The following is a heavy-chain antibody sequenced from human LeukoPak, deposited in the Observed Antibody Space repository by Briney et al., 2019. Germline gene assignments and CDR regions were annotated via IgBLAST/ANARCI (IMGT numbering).Heavy chain of an antibody. J-gene: IGHJ4*02. V-gene: IGHV3-23*01. CDR3: AKDRYYDSSGYLGYFDY. Sequence: GGSLRLSCAASGFTVSSNHMSWVRQAPGKGLEWVSAISGSGGSTYYADSVKGRFTISRDNSKNTLYLQMNSLRAEDTAVYYCAKDRYYDSSGYLGYFDYWGQGTLVTVSS. CDR2: ISGSGGST. D-gene: IGHD3-22*01. CDR1: GFTVSSNH.